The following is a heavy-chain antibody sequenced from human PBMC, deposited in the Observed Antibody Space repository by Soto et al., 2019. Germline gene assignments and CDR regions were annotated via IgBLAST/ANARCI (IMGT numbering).Heavy chain of an antibody. Sequence: PGGSLRLSCAASGFTFSSYAMRWVRQAPLKGLEWVSAISGSGGSTYYADSVKGRFTISRDNSKNTLYLQMNSLRAEDTAVYYCAKVYDYVWAKNWFDPWGQGTLVTVSS. CDR2: ISGSGGST. D-gene: IGHD3-16*01. V-gene: IGHV3-23*01. J-gene: IGHJ5*02. CDR1: GFTFSSYA. CDR3: AKVYDYVWAKNWFDP.